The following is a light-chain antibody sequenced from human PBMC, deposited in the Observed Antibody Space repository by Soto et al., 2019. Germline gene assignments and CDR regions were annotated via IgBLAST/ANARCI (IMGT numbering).Light chain of an antibody. J-gene: IGKJ2*01. Sequence: EIVMTQSPDTLSVSPGERATLSCRASQNVKRNLGWYQQKAGQAPRLLIYGASTRATGIPDRFSGSGSGTEFTLTISSLLSDDSAVYFCRQYNKGYTFGQGTRLEIK. V-gene: IGKV3-15*01. CDR1: QNVKRN. CDR3: RQYNKGYT. CDR2: GAS.